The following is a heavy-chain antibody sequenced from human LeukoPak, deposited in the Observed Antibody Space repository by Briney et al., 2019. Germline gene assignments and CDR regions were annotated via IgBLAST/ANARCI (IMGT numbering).Heavy chain of an antibody. J-gene: IGHJ4*02. CDR1: GGTFNTYA. D-gene: IGHD6-19*01. CDR3: ATDSTSGWYSPGY. Sequence: GSSVKVSCKASGGTFNTYAISWVRQAPGQGLEWVGGIIPPFGTANYAPKFQGRVTITADILTPTAHLELSSLTSEDTAVYYCATDSTSGWYSPGYWGQGTLVTVSS. CDR2: IIPPFGTA. V-gene: IGHV1-69*06.